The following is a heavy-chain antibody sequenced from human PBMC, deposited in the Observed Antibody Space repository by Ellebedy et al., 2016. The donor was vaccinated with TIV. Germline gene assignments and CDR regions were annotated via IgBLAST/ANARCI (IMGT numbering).Heavy chain of an antibody. CDR1: GFTFNSYA. CDR2: ISYDGHSK. D-gene: IGHD6-19*01. CDR3: ARDLDKSSGWYGGAAY. J-gene: IGHJ4*02. V-gene: IGHV3-30-3*01. Sequence: GESLKISCAASGFTFNSYAMHWVRQAPGKGLEWVAVISYDGHSKYYANSVKGRFTISGDNSMTTLYLELNSLRAEDTAVYYCARDLDKSSGWYGGAAYWGQGTLVTVSS.